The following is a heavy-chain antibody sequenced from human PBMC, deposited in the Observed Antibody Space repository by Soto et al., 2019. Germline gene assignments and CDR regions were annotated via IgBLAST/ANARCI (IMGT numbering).Heavy chain of an antibody. J-gene: IGHJ3*02. CDR2: IYYSGGT. D-gene: IGHD3-22*01. CDR3: ARHSPYYYDSSGYYYDGAFDI. CDR1: GGSISSYY. Sequence: SETLSLTCTVSGGSISSYYWSWIRQPPGKGLEWIGYIYYSGGTNYNPSLKSRVTISVDTSKNQFSLKLSSVTAADTAVYYCARHSPYYYDSSGYYYDGAFDIWGQGTMVTVSS. V-gene: IGHV4-59*08.